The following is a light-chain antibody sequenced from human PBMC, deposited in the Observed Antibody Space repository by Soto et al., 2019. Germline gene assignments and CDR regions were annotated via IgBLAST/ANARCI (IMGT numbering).Light chain of an antibody. Sequence: QPVLTQPPSVSGDPGQRVTISCTGSNSNIGAGYDVHWYQQLPGTAPKLLIYDNNNRPSGVPDRSSGSKSGTSASLAITGLQSEDEADYYCQSYDSNLSGSVFGGGTKLTVL. CDR2: DNN. CDR1: NSNIGAGYD. V-gene: IGLV1-40*01. J-gene: IGLJ3*02. CDR3: QSYDSNLSGSV.